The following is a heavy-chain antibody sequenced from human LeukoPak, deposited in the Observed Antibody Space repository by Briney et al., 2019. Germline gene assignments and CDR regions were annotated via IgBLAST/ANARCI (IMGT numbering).Heavy chain of an antibody. Sequence: GGSLRLSCAASGFTFSRYTMNWVRQAPGKGLVWVSRINTDGSSTSYADSVKGRFTISRDNAKNTLYLQMNSLRAEDTAVYYCARGREYVVPAAPFDYWGQGTLVTVSS. CDR1: GFTFSRYT. J-gene: IGHJ4*02. CDR2: INTDGSST. V-gene: IGHV3-74*01. CDR3: ARGREYVVPAAPFDY. D-gene: IGHD2-2*01.